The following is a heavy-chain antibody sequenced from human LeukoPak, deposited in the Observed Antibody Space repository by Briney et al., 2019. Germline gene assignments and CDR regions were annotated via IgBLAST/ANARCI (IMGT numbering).Heavy chain of an antibody. CDR1: GGSINNYY. CDR2: IYYSGST. V-gene: IGHV4-59*08. CDR3: ARLGSSGYDLDY. D-gene: IGHD5-12*01. Sequence: SETLSLTCTVSGGSINNYYWSWIRQPTGKGLEWIGYIYYSGSTNYNPSLKSRVTISVDTSKNQFYLKLSSVTAADTAVYYCARLGSSGYDLDYWGQGTLVTVSS. J-gene: IGHJ4*02.